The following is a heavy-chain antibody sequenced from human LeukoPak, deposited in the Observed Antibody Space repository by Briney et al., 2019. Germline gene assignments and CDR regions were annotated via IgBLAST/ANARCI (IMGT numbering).Heavy chain of an antibody. V-gene: IGHV1-46*01. CDR2: INPSGGST. J-gene: IGHJ4*02. Sequence: ASVKVSCKASGYTFTSYYMHWVRQAPGQGLEWMGIINPSGGSTSYAQKFQGRVTITADESTSTAYMELSSPRSEDTAVYYCARMYSSSWYVNYFDYWGQGTLVTVSS. CDR3: ARMYSSSWYVNYFDY. CDR1: GYTFTSYY. D-gene: IGHD6-13*01.